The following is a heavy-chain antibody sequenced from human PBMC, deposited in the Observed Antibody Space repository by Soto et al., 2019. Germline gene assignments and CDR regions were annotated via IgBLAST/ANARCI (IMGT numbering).Heavy chain of an antibody. Sequence: QVQLVESGGGVVQPGRSLRLSCAASGFTFSSYAMHWVRQAPGKGLEWVAVISYDGSNKYYADSVKGRFTISRDNSKNTLYLQMNSLRAEDTAVYYCATPTKLEIAYFDYWGQGTLVTVSS. V-gene: IGHV3-30-3*01. J-gene: IGHJ4*02. CDR2: ISYDGSNK. D-gene: IGHD1-1*01. CDR1: GFTFSSYA. CDR3: ATPTKLEIAYFDY.